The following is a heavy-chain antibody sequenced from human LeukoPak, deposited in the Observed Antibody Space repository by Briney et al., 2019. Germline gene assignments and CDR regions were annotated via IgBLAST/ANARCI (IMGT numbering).Heavy chain of an antibody. CDR3: ARAGYCSSTSCRYLYWFDP. CDR2: INPNSGGT. Sequence: ASVKVSCTASGYTFTGYYMHWVRQAPGQGLEWMGWINPNSGGTNYAQKFQGRVTMTRDTSISTAYMELSRLRSDDTAVYYCARAGYCSSTSCRYLYWFDPWGQGTLVTVSS. CDR1: GYTFTGYY. D-gene: IGHD2-2*01. J-gene: IGHJ5*02. V-gene: IGHV1-2*02.